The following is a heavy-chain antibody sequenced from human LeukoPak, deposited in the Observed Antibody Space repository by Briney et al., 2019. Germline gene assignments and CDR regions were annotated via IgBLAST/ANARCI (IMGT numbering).Heavy chain of an antibody. Sequence: GGSLRLSCAASGFTFSSYSMNWVRQAPGKGLEWVSYISSSSSTIYYADSVKGRFTISRDNAKNSLYLQMNSLRAEDTAVYYCARDWGYGGFDLWGRGTWSLSPQ. V-gene: IGHV3-48*01. CDR3: ARDWGYGGFDL. CDR2: ISSSSSTI. D-gene: IGHD5-12*01. CDR1: GFTFSSYS. J-gene: IGHJ2*01.